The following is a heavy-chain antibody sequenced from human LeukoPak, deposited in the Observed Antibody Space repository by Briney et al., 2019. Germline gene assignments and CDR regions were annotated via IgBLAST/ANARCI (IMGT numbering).Heavy chain of an antibody. Sequence: PSETLSLTCTVSGGSISSSSYYWGWIRQPPGKGLEWIGSIYYSGSTYYNPSLKSRVTISVDTSKNQFSLKLSSVTAADTAVYYCARPFIAAAENTDHWGQGTLVTVSS. CDR1: GGSISSSSYY. J-gene: IGHJ4*02. D-gene: IGHD6-13*01. CDR3: ARPFIAAAENTDH. CDR2: IYYSGST. V-gene: IGHV4-39*01.